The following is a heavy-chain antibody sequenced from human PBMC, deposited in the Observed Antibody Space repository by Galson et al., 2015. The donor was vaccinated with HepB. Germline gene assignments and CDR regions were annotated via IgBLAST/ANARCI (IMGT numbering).Heavy chain of an antibody. J-gene: IGHJ3*01. V-gene: IGHV3-13*01. CDR2: IGTVDDT. Sequence: SLRLSCAASGFTISPYDMHRVRQTAGKGLEWVSAIGTVDDTYYRDSVKGRFTISRENAKDSLYLQMNSLRVGDTAVYYCVRACSSASCYTARAFDVWGQGTMVTVST. CDR3: VRACSSASCYTARAFDV. CDR1: GFTISPYD. D-gene: IGHD2-2*02.